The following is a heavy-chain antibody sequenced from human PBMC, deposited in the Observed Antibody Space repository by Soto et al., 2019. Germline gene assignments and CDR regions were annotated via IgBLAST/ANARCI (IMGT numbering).Heavy chain of an antibody. CDR3: ARVIPRGVGTKAFPRRYYFDY. CDR2: IIPIFGTA. Sequence: SVKVSCKASGGTFSSYAISWVRQAPGQGLEWMGGIIPIFGTANYAQKFQGRVTITADESTSTAYMELSSLRSEDTAVYYCARVIPRGVGTKAFPRRYYFDYWGQGTLVTVSS. V-gene: IGHV1-69*13. D-gene: IGHD1-26*01. CDR1: GGTFSSYA. J-gene: IGHJ4*02.